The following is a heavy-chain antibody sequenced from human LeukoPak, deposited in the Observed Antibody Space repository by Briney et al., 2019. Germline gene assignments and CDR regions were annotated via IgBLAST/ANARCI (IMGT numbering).Heavy chain of an antibody. CDR1: GFTFSSYA. D-gene: IGHD3-3*01. V-gene: IGHV3-23*01. J-gene: IGHJ4*02. Sequence: GGSLRPSCAASGFTFSSYAMSWVRQAPGKGLEWVSAISGCGCGTYYADSVKGRFTISRDNSKNTLYLQMNSLRAEDTAVYYCANNGRGEWLSQKWGQGTLVTVSS. CDR2: ISGCGCGT. CDR3: ANNGRGEWLSQK.